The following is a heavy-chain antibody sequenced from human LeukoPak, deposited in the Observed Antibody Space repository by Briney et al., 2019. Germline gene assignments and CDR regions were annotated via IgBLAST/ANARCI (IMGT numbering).Heavy chain of an antibody. CDR3: ARENDQGFDY. CDR1: GFTFSSYS. CDR2: ISSSSSYI. D-gene: IGHD3-16*01. V-gene: IGHV3-21*01. Sequence: GGSLRLSCAASGFTFSSYSMNWVRQAPGKGLEWVSSISSSSSYIYYADSVKGRFTISRDNAKNSLCLQMNSLRAEDTAVYYCARENDQGFDYWGQGTLVTVSS. J-gene: IGHJ4*02.